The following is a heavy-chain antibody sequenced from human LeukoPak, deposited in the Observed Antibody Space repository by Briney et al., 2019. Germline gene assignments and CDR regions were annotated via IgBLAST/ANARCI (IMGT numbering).Heavy chain of an antibody. V-gene: IGHV3-23*01. Sequence: GGSLRLSCAASGFTVGSNYLTWVRQAPGKGLEWVSAISGSGGSTYYADSVKGRFTISRDNSKNTLYLQMNSLRAEDTAVYYCAKGQKGRYFDWTTTWGQGTMVTVSS. CDR3: AKGQKGRYFDWTTT. J-gene: IGHJ3*01. D-gene: IGHD3-9*01. CDR2: ISGSGGST. CDR1: GFTVGSNY.